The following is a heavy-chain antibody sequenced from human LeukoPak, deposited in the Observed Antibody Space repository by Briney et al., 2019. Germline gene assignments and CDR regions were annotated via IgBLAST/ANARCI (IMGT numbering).Heavy chain of an antibody. CDR3: ARGVLLQGRGAFDI. CDR1: TYTFTSYG. D-gene: IGHD1-26*01. CDR2: ISAYNGNT. V-gene: IGHV1-18*01. Sequence: ASVKVSCKASTYTFTSYGASWVRQAPGQGLEWMGWISAYNGNTNYTQKFQGRVTMTTDTSTSTAYMELRSLRSDDTAVYYCARGVLLQGRGAFDIWGQGAMVTVSS. J-gene: IGHJ3*02.